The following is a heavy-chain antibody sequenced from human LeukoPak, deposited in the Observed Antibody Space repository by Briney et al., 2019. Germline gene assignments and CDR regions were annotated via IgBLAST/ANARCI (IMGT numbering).Heavy chain of an antibody. D-gene: IGHD3-10*01. V-gene: IGHV1-46*01. CDR3: ATAAPPPNQDVLLWFGEPTHAFDI. CDR2: INPSGGST. Sequence: ASVKVSCKASGYTFTSYYMHWVRQAPGQGLEWMGIINPSGGSTSYAQKFQGRVTMTRDTSTSTVYMELSSLRSEDTAVYYCATAAPPPNQDVLLWFGEPTHAFDIWGQGTMVTVSS. J-gene: IGHJ3*02. CDR1: GYTFTSYY.